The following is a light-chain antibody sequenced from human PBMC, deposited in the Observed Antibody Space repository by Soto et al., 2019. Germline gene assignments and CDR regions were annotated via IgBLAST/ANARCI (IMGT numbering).Light chain of an antibody. Sequence: QSAPTQPPSASGSPGQSVTISCTGTSSDVGAYNYVSRYQQHPGKAPKLIIFEVNKRPSGVPDRFSGSKSGNTASLTVSGLQAEDEADYYCSAYAGSRVFGGGTKVTVL. CDR3: SAYAGSRV. V-gene: IGLV2-8*01. J-gene: IGLJ3*02. CDR1: SSDVGAYNY. CDR2: EVN.